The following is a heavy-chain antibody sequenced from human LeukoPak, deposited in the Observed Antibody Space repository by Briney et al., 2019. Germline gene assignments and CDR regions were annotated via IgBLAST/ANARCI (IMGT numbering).Heavy chain of an antibody. CDR3: AREGIIVLRALAD. Sequence: SETLSLTCVVYGGSFSGFYWTWLRQPPGKGLEWIGEINHSGTTNYNPSLASRVTMSLDTSKNQFSLTLSSVTAADTAVYYCAREGIIVLRALADWGQGTLVTVSS. J-gene: IGHJ4*02. D-gene: IGHD3-3*02. CDR2: INHSGTT. V-gene: IGHV4-34*01. CDR1: GGSFSGFY.